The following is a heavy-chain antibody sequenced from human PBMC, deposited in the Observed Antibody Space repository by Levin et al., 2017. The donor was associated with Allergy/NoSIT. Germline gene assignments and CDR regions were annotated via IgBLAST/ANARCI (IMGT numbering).Heavy chain of an antibody. CDR3: AKVGWMEVATDAFDI. Sequence: ASVKVSCKASGYTFSGFYMHWVRQAPGQGLEWLGWINPDSGDTKYAQKFQGRVTVTRDTSISTAYMDLSSLTSDDTAVYYCAKVGWMEVATDAFDIWGQGTMVTVSS. CDR2: INPDSGDT. CDR1: GYTFSGFY. V-gene: IGHV1-2*02. D-gene: IGHD5-12*01. J-gene: IGHJ3*02.